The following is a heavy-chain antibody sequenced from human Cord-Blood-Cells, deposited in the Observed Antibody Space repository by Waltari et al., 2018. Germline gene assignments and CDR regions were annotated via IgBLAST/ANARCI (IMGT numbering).Heavy chain of an antibody. Sequence: QVQLVQSGAEVKKPGASVKVSCKASGYTFTGYYMHWVRQAPGQGLEWMGWINPNSGGTNYAQKVQGWVTMTRDTSISTAYMELSRLRSDDTAVYYCARSRIDYYYYGMDVWGQGTTVTVSS. D-gene: IGHD2-15*01. CDR2: INPNSGGT. V-gene: IGHV1-2*04. J-gene: IGHJ6*02. CDR1: GYTFTGYY. CDR3: ARSRIDYYYYGMDV.